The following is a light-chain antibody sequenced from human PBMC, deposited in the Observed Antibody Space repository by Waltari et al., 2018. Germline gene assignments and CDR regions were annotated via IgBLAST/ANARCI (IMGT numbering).Light chain of an antibody. CDR1: QSVSSN. CDR3: QQYDASSPT. Sequence: EIVMTQSPATLSVSPGERATLSCRASQSVSSNLAWYQQKPGQAPRLLIHGASTRATGIPARFSGSGSGTEFTLTISSLQSEDFAVYYCQQYDASSPTFGQGTKVDIK. J-gene: IGKJ1*01. CDR2: GAS. V-gene: IGKV3-15*01.